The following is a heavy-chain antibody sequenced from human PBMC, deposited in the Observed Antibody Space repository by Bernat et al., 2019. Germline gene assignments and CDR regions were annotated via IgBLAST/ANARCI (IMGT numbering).Heavy chain of an antibody. V-gene: IGHV3-15*01. J-gene: IGHJ6*02. CDR3: ARGIITIFGVVISDYYYGMDV. D-gene: IGHD3-3*01. CDR2: IKSKTDGGTT. CDR1: GFTFSNAW. Sequence: EVQLVESGGGLVKPGGSLRLSCAASGFTFSNAWMSWVRQAPGKGLEWVGRIKSKTDGGTTDYAAPVKGRFTISRDDSKNTLYLQMNSLKTEDTAVYYCARGIITIFGVVISDYYYGMDVWGQGTTVTVSS.